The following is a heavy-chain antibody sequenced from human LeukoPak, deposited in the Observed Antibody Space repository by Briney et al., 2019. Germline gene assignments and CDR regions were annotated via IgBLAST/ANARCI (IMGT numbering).Heavy chain of an antibody. J-gene: IGHJ4*02. CDR1: GGSISSGDYY. CDR2: IYYSGSI. CDR3: ARDHDPNYFDY. Sequence: SETLSLTCTVSGGSISSGDYYWSWIRQPPGKGLEWIGYIYYSGSIYYNPSLKSRVTISVDTSKNQFSLKLSSVTAADTAVYYCARDHDPNYFDYWGQGTLVTVSS. V-gene: IGHV4-30-4*01. D-gene: IGHD3-16*01.